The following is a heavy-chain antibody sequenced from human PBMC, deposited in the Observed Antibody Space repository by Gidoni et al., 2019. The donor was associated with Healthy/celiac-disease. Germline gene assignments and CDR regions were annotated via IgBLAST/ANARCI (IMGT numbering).Heavy chain of an antibody. Sequence: QLQLQEWGPGPVKPSETLSPTRTDSDGAISSSSYYWGWIRQPPGKGLEWIGSSSYSGNTYYSPSLKSRFTMSVDTFKNQFSLMLSSVTAADTAVYYCSLARDWFDLWGQGTLVTVSS. CDR1: DGAISSSSYY. CDR2: SSYSGNT. J-gene: IGHJ5*02. V-gene: IGHV4-39*01. CDR3: SLARDWFDL.